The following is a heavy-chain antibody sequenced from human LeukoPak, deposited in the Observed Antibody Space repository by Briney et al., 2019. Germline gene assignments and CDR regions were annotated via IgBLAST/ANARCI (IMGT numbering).Heavy chain of an antibody. J-gene: IGHJ6*03. V-gene: IGHV1-18*01. CDR1: GYTFTSYG. Sequence: ASVKVSCKASGYTFTSYGISWVRQAPGQGHEWMGWISAYNGNTNYAQKLQGRLTMTTDTSTSTAYMELRSLRSDDTAVYYCVRASRQPTGSVDYYYYMDVWGKGTTVTVSS. CDR3: VRASRQPTGSVDYYYYMDV. CDR2: ISAYNGNT. D-gene: IGHD1-14*01.